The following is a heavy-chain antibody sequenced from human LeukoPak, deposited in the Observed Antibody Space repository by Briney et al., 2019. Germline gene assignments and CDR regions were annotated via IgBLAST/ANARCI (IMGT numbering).Heavy chain of an antibody. D-gene: IGHD6-19*01. Sequence: SETLSLTCAVSGDSTSSGYYGGWIRQPTGKGLEWIGSIYHSGSTYYNPSLKSRVTISVDTSKKQFSLKLSSVTAADMAADDCAGHQDYRSRWYCLGDAFYLW. V-gene: IGHV4-38-2*01. CDR1: GDSTSSGYY. J-gene: IGHJ3*01. CDR2: IYHSGST. CDR3: AGHQDYRSRWYCLGDAFYL.